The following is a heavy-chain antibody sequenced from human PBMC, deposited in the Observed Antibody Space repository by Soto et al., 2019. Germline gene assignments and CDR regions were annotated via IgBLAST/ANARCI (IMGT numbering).Heavy chain of an antibody. Sequence: PSETLSLTCTVSGGSISSGGYYWSWIRQHPGKGLEWIGYIYYSGSTYYNPSLKSRVTISVDTSKNQFSLKLSSVTAADTAVYYCARSSQSTVTTSDYWGQGTLVTVSS. J-gene: IGHJ4*02. CDR2: IYYSGST. V-gene: IGHV4-31*03. CDR1: GGSISSGGYY. D-gene: IGHD4-17*01. CDR3: ARSSQSTVTTSDY.